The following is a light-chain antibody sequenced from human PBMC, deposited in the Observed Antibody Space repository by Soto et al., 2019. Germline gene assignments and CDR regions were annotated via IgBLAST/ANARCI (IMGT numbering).Light chain of an antibody. J-gene: IGKJ1*01. CDR1: QNVGGD. V-gene: IGKV3-15*01. CDR3: QEYNGRSS. CDR2: RTS. Sequence: EGVTTQSPATLSVSPGERATLSRRASQNVGGDLAWYQQKPGQAPRLLIYRTSTRANGTPVRFSGSGSGTEFTLTISSLQSEDFAVYYCQEYNGRSSFGQGTKVEIK.